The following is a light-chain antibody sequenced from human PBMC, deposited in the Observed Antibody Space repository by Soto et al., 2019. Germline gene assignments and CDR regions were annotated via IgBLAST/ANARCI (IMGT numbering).Light chain of an antibody. CDR2: CAS. V-gene: IGKV3-20*01. CDR3: QQYGNSPLT. CDR1: QSFXSN. Sequence: LSQSPAKLYVFPGEGATLPCRARQSFXSNFAWYKTKPGQAPRILTDCASTRATGVPDRLSGSGSGKDFTLTISRLEPEDFAPYYCQQYGNSPLTFGGGTKVDIK. J-gene: IGKJ4*01.